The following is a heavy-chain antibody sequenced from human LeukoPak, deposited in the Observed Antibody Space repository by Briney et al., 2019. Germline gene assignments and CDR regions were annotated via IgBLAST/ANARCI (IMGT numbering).Heavy chain of an antibody. Sequence: QPGGSLRLSCAASGFTFSSYGMHWVRQAPGKGLEWVAVISYDGSNKYYADSVKGRFTISRDNSKNTLYLQMDSLRAEDTAVYYCAKEHHVVVTAIVYYYGMDVWGQGTTVTVSS. D-gene: IGHD2-21*02. J-gene: IGHJ6*02. CDR1: GFTFSSYG. V-gene: IGHV3-30*18. CDR2: ISYDGSNK. CDR3: AKEHHVVVTAIVYYYGMDV.